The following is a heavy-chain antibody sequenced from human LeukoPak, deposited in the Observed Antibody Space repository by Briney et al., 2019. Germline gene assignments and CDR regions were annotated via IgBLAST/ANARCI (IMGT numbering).Heavy chain of an antibody. J-gene: IGHJ4*02. V-gene: IGHV3-9*01. Sequence: GKSLRLSCAASKFTFDDYAMHWVRQAPGKGLEWVSGISWNSDNIDYADSVKGRFTISRDNVKNSLYLQMNSLRAEDTALYYCARDGIYYENDYWGQGTLVTVSS. CDR2: ISWNSDNI. CDR1: KFTFDDYA. D-gene: IGHD1-26*01. CDR3: ARDGIYYENDY.